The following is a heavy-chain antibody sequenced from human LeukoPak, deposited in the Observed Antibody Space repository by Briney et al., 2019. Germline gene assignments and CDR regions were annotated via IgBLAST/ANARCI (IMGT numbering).Heavy chain of an antibody. CDR1: GGSFSGYY. J-gene: IGHJ6*02. V-gene: IGHV4-34*01. Sequence: PSETLSLTCAVYGGSFSGYYWSWLRQPPGKGLEWIGEINHSGSTNYNPSLKSRVTISVDTSKNQFSLKLSSVTAADTAVYYCARVPAAILNKTYYYGMDVWGQGTTVTVSS. CDR2: INHSGST. D-gene: IGHD2-2*01. CDR3: ARVPAAILNKTYYYGMDV.